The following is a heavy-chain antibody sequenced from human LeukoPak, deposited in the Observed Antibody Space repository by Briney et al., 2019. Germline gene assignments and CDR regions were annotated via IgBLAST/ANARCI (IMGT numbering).Heavy chain of an antibody. D-gene: IGHD2-15*01. Sequence: GGSLRLSCAASGFTFSSYAMSWVRQAPGKGLEWVSGISGSGSSTNYADSVKGRFTISRDNSKNTLYLQMNSLRAEDTAVYYCAKGKDIVVVAATHYYFDYWGQGTLVTVSS. J-gene: IGHJ4*02. V-gene: IGHV3-23*01. CDR3: AKGKDIVVVAATHYYFDY. CDR1: GFTFSSYA. CDR2: ISGSGSST.